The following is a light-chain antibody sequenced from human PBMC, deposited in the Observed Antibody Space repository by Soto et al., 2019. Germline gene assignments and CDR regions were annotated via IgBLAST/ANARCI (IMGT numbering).Light chain of an antibody. CDR3: QHLNSYPLT. J-gene: IGKJ4*01. Sequence: DIQLTQSPSFLSASVGDRVTITCRASQGISSYLAWYQHKPGKAPKLLIYAASTLQSGVPSRFSGSGSGTEFTLPISSLHPEDFSTYYCQHLNSYPLTFGGGTKVEIK. CDR2: AAS. V-gene: IGKV1-9*01. CDR1: QGISSY.